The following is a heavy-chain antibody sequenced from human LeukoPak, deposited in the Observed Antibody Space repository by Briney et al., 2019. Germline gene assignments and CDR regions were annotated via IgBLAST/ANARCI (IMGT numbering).Heavy chain of an antibody. CDR2: INPNSGGT. D-gene: IGHD1-26*01. V-gene: IGHV1-2*02. CDR3: AKGLRTPSYYPNYYYYYMDV. Sequence: ASVKVSCKASGYTFTGYYMHWVRQAPGQGLEWMGWINPNSGGTNYAQKFQGRVTMTRDTSISTAYMELSRLRSDDTAVYYCAKGLRTPSYYPNYYYYYMDVWGKGTTVTISS. J-gene: IGHJ6*03. CDR1: GYTFTGYY.